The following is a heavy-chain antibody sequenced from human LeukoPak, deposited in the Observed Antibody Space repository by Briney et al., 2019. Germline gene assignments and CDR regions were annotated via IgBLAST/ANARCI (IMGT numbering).Heavy chain of an antibody. J-gene: IGHJ3*02. CDR2: IYYSGST. V-gene: IGHV4-59*01. CDR1: GGSISSYY. CDR3: ARGGAVYSRRDAFDI. Sequence: SETLSLTCTVSGGSISSYYWSWIRQPPGKGLEWIGYIYYSGSTNYNPSLKSRVTISVDTSKNQFSLKLSSVTAADTAVYYCARGGAVYSRRDAFDIWGQGTMVTVSS. D-gene: IGHD6-13*01.